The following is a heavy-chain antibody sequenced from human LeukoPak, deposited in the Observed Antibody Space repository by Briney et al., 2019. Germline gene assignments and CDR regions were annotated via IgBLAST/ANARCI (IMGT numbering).Heavy chain of an antibody. CDR2: IYYSGST. Sequence: SETLSLTCTVSGGSISSYYWSWIRQPPGKGLEWIGYIYYSGSTNYNPSLKSRVTISVDTSKNQFSLKLSSVTAADTALYYCARRITGTTSDSYDYWGQGTLVTISS. D-gene: IGHD1-20*01. CDR1: GGSISSYY. CDR3: ARRITGTTSDSYDY. J-gene: IGHJ4*02. V-gene: IGHV4-59*08.